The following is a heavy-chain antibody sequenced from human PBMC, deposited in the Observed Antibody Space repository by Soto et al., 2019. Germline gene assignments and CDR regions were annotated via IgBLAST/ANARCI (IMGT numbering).Heavy chain of an antibody. Sequence: GGSLRLSCAASGFTFSSYGMHWVRQAPGKGLEWVAVISYDGSNKYYADSVKGRFTISRDNSKNTLYLQMNSLRAEDTAVYYCAKGPYLQLVLGALDYWGQGTLVTVSS. CDR1: GFTFSSYG. CDR3: AKGPYLQLVLGALDY. V-gene: IGHV3-30*18. CDR2: ISYDGSNK. J-gene: IGHJ4*02. D-gene: IGHD6-13*01.